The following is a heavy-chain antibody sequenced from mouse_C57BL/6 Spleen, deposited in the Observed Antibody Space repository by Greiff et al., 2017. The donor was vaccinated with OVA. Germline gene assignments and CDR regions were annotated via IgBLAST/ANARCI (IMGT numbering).Heavy chain of an antibody. D-gene: IGHD2-2*01. Sequence: VQLQQSGAELVRPGASVTLSCKASGYTFTDYEMHWVKQTPVHGLEWIGAIDPETGGTAYNQKFKGKAILTADKSSSTAYMELRSLTSEDSAVYYCTSGGVTTGYYFDYWGQGTTLTVSS. J-gene: IGHJ2*01. V-gene: IGHV1-15*01. CDR3: TSGGVTTGYYFDY. CDR2: IDPETGGT. CDR1: GYTFTDYE.